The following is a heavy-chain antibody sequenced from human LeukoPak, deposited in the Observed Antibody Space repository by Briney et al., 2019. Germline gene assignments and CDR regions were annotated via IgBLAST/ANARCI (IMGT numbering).Heavy chain of an antibody. D-gene: IGHD2-2*01. V-gene: IGHV4-31*03. Sequence: PSQTLSLTCSVSGVSVSDVRYYWTWIRQHPGKGLEWIGYKYYSGSAKYNPSLKSRLTISIDTSKNQFSLHLSSETAADTATYYCATPYCSSISCLDVFNMWGQGTRVTVSS. CDR3: ATPYCSSISCLDVFNM. CDR2: KYYSGSA. J-gene: IGHJ3*02. CDR1: GVSVSDVRYY.